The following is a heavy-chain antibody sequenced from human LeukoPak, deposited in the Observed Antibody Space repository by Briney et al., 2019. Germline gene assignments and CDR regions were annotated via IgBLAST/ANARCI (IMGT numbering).Heavy chain of an antibody. CDR3: AGSGSYLNYFNY. CDR2: IYNSGST. D-gene: IGHD1-26*01. J-gene: IGHJ4*02. V-gene: IGHV4-59*01. Sequence: SETLSLTCTVSGDSISSYYWSWIRQPPGKGPEWIGFIYNSGSTNYNPSLKSRVTISVDTSKSQFSLKLSSVTPADSAVYYCAGSGSYLNYFNYWGQGTLVTVSS. CDR1: GDSISSYY.